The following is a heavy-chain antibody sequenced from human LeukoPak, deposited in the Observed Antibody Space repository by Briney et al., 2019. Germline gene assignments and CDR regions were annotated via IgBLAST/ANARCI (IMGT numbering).Heavy chain of an antibody. D-gene: IGHD6-19*01. V-gene: IGHV3-30*18. CDR2: ILYDGSNK. CDR3: AKDRVKRQWLVFDY. Sequence: GRSLRLSCAASGFTFSSYGMHWVRQAPGKGLEWVAVILYDGSNKYYADSVKGRFTISRDNSKNTLYLQMNSLRAEDTAVYYCAKDRVKRQWLVFDYWGQGTLVTVSS. CDR1: GFTFSSYG. J-gene: IGHJ4*02.